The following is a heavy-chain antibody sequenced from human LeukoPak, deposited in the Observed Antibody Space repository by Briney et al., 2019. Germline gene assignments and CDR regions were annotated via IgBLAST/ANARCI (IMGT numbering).Heavy chain of an antibody. J-gene: IGHJ3*02. CDR3: ACLTTADAFDI. V-gene: IGHV4-34*01. D-gene: IGHD3-22*01. CDR2: INRSGST. CDR1: GGSFSGYY. Sequence: SETLSLTCAVYGGSFSGYYWSWIRQPPGKGLEWIGEINRSGSTNYNPSLKSRVTISVDTSKNQFSLRLSSVTAADTAVYYCACLTTADAFDIWGQGTMVTVSS.